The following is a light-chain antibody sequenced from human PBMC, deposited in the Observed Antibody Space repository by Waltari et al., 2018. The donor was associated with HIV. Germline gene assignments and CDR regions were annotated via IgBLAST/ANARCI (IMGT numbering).Light chain of an antibody. Sequence: QSALTQPASMSGSPGQSIPISCTGSSLDIGLYHFVSCYKHLPNTAPQLIIYGVDRRPPGITSRFSASKSGDVASLTISGLQAEDEADYYCTSHTLTRILLFGGGTRLTVL. V-gene: IGLV2-14*01. CDR1: SLDIGLYHF. CDR3: TSHTLTRILL. J-gene: IGLJ3*02. CDR2: GVD.